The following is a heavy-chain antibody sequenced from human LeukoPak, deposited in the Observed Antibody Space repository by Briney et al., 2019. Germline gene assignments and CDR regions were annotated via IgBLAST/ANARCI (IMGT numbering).Heavy chain of an antibody. D-gene: IGHD3-9*01. J-gene: IGHJ4*02. V-gene: IGHV3-49*04. CDR3: TRIYGHVLRYSGGVDY. CDR1: GITFGDYA. Sequence: GGSLRLSCTASGITFGDYAMSWVRQAPGKGLEWVGFIRSKAYGGTTEYAASVKGRFTISRVDSKSIAYLQMNSLKTEDTAVYYCTRIYGHVLRYSGGVDYWGQGTLVTVSS. CDR2: IRSKAYGGTT.